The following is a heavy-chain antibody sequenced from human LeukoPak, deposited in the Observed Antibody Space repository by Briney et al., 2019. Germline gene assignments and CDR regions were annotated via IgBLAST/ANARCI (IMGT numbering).Heavy chain of an antibody. CDR2: IYYSGST. CDR1: GGSISSGDYY. J-gene: IGHJ4*02. CDR3: ARAPFVAAAGHFDY. D-gene: IGHD6-13*01. V-gene: IGHV4-30-4*01. Sequence: KPSETLSLTCIVSGGSISSGDYYWSWIRQPPGKGLEWIGYIYYSGSTYYNPSLKSRVTISVDTSKNQFSLKLSSVTAADTAVYYCARAPFVAAAGHFDYWGQGTLVTVSS.